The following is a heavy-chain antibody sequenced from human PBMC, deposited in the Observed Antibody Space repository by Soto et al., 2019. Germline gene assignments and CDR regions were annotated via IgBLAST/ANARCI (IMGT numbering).Heavy chain of an antibody. V-gene: IGHV4-30-2*01. Sequence: SETLSLTCAVSGGSISSGGYSWSWIRQPPGKGLEWIGYMYHSGSTYYNPSLKSRVTISVDTSKNQFSLKLTSVTAADTAVYYCAKDLGWPRPSYPDYWGQGIRVTVSS. CDR1: GGSISSGGYS. CDR2: MYHSGST. J-gene: IGHJ4*02. CDR3: AKDLGWPRPSYPDY. D-gene: IGHD5-12*01.